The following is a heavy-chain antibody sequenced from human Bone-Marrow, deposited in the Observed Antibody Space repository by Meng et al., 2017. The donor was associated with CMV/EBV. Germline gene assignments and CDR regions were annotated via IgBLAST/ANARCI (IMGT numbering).Heavy chain of an antibody. J-gene: IGHJ1*01. CDR1: GFTFSTYG. CDR2: IWYDGSNE. V-gene: IGHV3-30*02. CDR3: ARDVSRGCIGGTCYWAEYFQH. Sequence: GESLKISGAASGFTFSTYGMHWVRQAPGKGLEWVAIIWYDGSNEQYADSVKGRFTISRDNSKNMLYLQMNSLRIEDTAVYYCARDVSRGCIGGTCYWAEYFQHWGQGALATSSS. D-gene: IGHD2-15*01.